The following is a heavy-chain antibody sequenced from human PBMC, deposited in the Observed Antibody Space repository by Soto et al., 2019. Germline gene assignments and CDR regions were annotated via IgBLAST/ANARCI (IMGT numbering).Heavy chain of an antibody. CDR2: ISATGGGT. D-gene: IGHD3-16*01. CDR1: GFKFSNYA. CDR3: AKDRRAGGNSAFYFDF. V-gene: IGHV3-23*01. J-gene: IGHJ4*02. Sequence: GGSLRLSCAASGFKFSNYARSWVRQAPGKGLEWVSLISATGGGTYYADSVKGRFTISRDNSHNTLYLQVHSLTAEDTAVYYCAKDRRAGGNSAFYFDFWGQGAQVTVYS.